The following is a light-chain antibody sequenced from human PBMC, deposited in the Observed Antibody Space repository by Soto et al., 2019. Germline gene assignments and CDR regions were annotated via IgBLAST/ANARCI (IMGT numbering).Light chain of an antibody. CDR2: EVS. CDR3: SSYTGTNTYV. CDR1: SRDVGAYNY. V-gene: IGLV2-8*01. Sequence: QSDLTQPPSASGAPGQSVTISCTGSSRDVGAYNYVSWYQQHPGKAPKLMIYEVSKRPSGVPDRFSGSKSGNTASLTVSGLQAEDEADYYCSSYTGTNTYVFGTGTKVPVL. J-gene: IGLJ1*01.